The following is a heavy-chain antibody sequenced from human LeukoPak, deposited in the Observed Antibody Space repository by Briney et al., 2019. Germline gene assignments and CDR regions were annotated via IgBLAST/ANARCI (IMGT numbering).Heavy chain of an antibody. Sequence: SETLSLTCTVSGGSISSSSYYWGWIRQPPGKGLEWIGSIYYSGSTYYNPSLKSRVTISVDTSKNQFSLKLSSVTAADTAVYYCARDYEVGAADYWGQGTLVTVSS. CDR2: IYYSGST. D-gene: IGHD1-26*01. J-gene: IGHJ4*02. CDR1: GGSISSSSYY. CDR3: ARDYEVGAADY. V-gene: IGHV4-39*07.